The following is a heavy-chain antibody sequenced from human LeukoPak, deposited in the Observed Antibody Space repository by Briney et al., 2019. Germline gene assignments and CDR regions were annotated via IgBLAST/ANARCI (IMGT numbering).Heavy chain of an antibody. CDR2: ISAYNGNT. J-gene: IGHJ4*02. Sequence: GASVRVSCKASGYTFTSYGISWVRQAPGQGLEWMGWISAYNGNTNYAQKLQGRVTMTTDTSTSTAYMELRSLRSDDTAVYYCARVVRAVAGTEFDYWGQGTLVTVSS. D-gene: IGHD6-19*01. V-gene: IGHV1-18*01. CDR3: ARVVRAVAGTEFDY. CDR1: GYTFTSYG.